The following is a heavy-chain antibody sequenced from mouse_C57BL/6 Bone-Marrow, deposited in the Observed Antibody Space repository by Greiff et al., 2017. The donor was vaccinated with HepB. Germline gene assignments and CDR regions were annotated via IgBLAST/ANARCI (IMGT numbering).Heavy chain of an antibody. D-gene: IGHD1-1*01. Sequence: VQLVESGGGLVKPGGSLKLSCAASGFTFSSYAMSWVRQTPEKRLEWVATISDGGSYTYYPDNVKGRFTISRDNAKNNLYLQMSHLKSEDTAMYYCATPYYGSSYFDYWGQGTTLTVSS. J-gene: IGHJ2*01. CDR2: ISDGGSYT. V-gene: IGHV5-4*01. CDR1: GFTFSSYA. CDR3: ATPYYGSSYFDY.